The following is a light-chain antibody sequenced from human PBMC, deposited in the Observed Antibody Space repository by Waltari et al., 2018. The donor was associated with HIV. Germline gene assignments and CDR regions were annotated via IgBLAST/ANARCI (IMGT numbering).Light chain of an antibody. V-gene: IGLV3-21*02. CDR3: QVWDTSSDRVI. CDR2: DYT. CDR1: NIGSKD. Sequence: SYVLTQPPSVSVAPGQTARITCGGNNIGSKDVHWYQQKPGQAPVVVVYDYTDRPSGIPERFSGSNSGHTATLTISRVEAGDEADYQCQVWDTSSDRVIFGGGTKLTVL. J-gene: IGLJ2*01.